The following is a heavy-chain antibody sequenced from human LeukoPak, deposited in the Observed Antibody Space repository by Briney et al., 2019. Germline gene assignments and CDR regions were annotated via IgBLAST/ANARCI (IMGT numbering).Heavy chain of an antibody. CDR1: EFTVSNNY. CDR2: IYSGGNT. CDR3: AKGAMPYYDGSGYNYFDY. J-gene: IGHJ4*02. Sequence: PGGSLRLSCAASEFTVSNNYMSWVRQAPGKGLEWVPIIYSGGNTYYADSVKGRFTISRDNSNNTLYLQMNSLRAADTAVYYCAKGAMPYYDGSGYNYFDYWGQGTPVTVSS. V-gene: IGHV3-66*01. D-gene: IGHD3-22*01.